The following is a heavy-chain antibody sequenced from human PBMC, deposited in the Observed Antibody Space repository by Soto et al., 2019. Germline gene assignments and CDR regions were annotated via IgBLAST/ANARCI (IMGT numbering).Heavy chain of an antibody. CDR2: IYHSGST. D-gene: IGHD3-3*01. CDR3: AGYTTVLRFLEWLPLSYYYYGMDV. J-gene: IGHJ6*02. Sequence: SETLSLTCAVSGYSISSGYYWGWIRQPPGKGLEWIGSIYHSGSTYYNPSLKSRVTISVDTSKNQFSLKLSSVTAADTAVYYCAGYTTVLRFLEWLPLSYYYYGMDVWGQGTTVTVSS. CDR1: GYSISSGYY. V-gene: IGHV4-38-2*01.